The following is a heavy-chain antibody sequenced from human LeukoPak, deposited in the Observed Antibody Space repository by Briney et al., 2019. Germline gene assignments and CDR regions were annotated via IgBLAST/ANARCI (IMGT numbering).Heavy chain of an antibody. CDR3: ATLAFDS. CDR1: RSW. Sequence: RSWXXWVGQAPGKGLEGVADIKEDGSDKDYGDSMKGRFTIARDNAKNSVYLQMNSLSPEDTAIYFCATLAFDSWGRGTLVTVSS. V-gene: IGHV3-7*01. J-gene: IGHJ4*02. D-gene: IGHD3-16*01. CDR2: IKEDGSDK.